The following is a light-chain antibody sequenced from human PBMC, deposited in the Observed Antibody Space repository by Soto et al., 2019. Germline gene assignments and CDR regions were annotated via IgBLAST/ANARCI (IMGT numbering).Light chain of an antibody. J-gene: IGLJ2*01. CDR2: EGS. V-gene: IGLV2-23*03. CDR3: YSYATYSTFVV. Sequence: QSVLTQPASVAGSPGQSITISCTGNSNDIKNYNLVSWYQQHPGKAPKLMIYEGSKRPSGVSNRFSGSKSGTTASLTISGLQAEDDADYYCYSYATYSTFVVFGGGTKRTVL. CDR1: SNDIKNYNL.